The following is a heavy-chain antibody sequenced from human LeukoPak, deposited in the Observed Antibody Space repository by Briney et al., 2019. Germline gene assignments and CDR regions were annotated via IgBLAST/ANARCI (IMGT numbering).Heavy chain of an antibody. CDR3: ARGVGSGL. D-gene: IGHD6-19*01. V-gene: IGHV4-39*07. J-gene: IGHJ4*02. CDR1: GGSISSSSYY. CDR2: IYHSGST. Sequence: SETLSLTCTVSGGSISSSSYYWGWIRQPPGKGLEWIGEIYHSGSTNYNPSLKSRVTISVDKSKNQFSLKLSSVTAADTAVYYCARGVGSGLWGQGTLVTVSS.